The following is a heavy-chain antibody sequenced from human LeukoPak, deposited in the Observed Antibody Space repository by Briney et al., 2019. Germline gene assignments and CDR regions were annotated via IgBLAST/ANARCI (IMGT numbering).Heavy chain of an antibody. CDR3: ARHGSIYYGDYYFDY. CDR2: IYPGDSDT. V-gene: IGHV5-51*01. D-gene: IGHD4-17*01. Sequence: GESLKISCKGSGYSFTSYWIGWVRQMPGKGLEWMGIIYPGDSDTRYSPSFQGQVTISADKSISTAYLQWSSLKASDTAMYYCARHGSIYYGDYYFDYWGQGTLVTVSS. CDR1: GYSFTSYW. J-gene: IGHJ4*02.